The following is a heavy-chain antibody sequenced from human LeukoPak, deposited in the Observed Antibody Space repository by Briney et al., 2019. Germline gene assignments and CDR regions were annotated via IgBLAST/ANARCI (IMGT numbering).Heavy chain of an antibody. CDR2: IYPGDSDT. CDR3: ARRYGGNSFDFDY. V-gene: IGHV5-51*01. D-gene: IGHD4-23*01. J-gene: IGHJ4*02. Sequence: GESLKISCKGSGYSFTSYWIGWVGQMPGKGLKWMGIIYPGDSDTRYRPSFQGQVPISADKSISTAYLQWSSLKASDTAMYYCARRYGGNSFDFDYWGQGTLVNGSS. CDR1: GYSFTSYW.